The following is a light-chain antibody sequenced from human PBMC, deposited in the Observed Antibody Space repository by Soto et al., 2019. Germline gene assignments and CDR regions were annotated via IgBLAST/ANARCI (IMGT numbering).Light chain of an antibody. CDR2: AAS. Sequence: DIQMTQSPSSLSASVGDRVTITCRASQGVSNSLAWFQQKPGKAPKSLIYAASSLQSGVPSKFSRRGSGTHFTLTLHGPQHEDFANYYCQLYNSYHFTFGHGPKVAIK. CDR1: QGVSNS. V-gene: IGKV1-16*02. J-gene: IGKJ3*01. CDR3: QLYNSYHFT.